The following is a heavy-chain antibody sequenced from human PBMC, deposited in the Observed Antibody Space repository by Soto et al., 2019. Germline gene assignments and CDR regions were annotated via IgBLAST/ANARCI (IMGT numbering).Heavy chain of an antibody. CDR2: ITGSGGKT. CDR3: AKGILSDYYGSGTYDY. Sequence: EVQLLESGGGLIQPGGSLRLSCAASGFTFSDYAMTWVRQAPGKGLEWGSVITGSGGKTFYADYVKGRFSNSRDNSKSTVYLEINSLRAEDTAVYYCAKGILSDYYGSGTYDYWGQGTLVTVSS. D-gene: IGHD3-10*01. V-gene: IGHV3-23*01. J-gene: IGHJ4*02. CDR1: GFTFSDYA.